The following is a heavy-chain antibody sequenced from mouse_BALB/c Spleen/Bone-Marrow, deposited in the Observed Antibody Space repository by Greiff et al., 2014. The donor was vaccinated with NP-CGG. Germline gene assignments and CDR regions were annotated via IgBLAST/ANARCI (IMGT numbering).Heavy chain of an antibody. D-gene: IGHD1-1*01. Sequence: VKLVESGPELVKPGASVKISCTGSGYAFSSSWMNWVKQRPGQGLEWIGRIYPGDGDTNSNGMFKGKATLTADRSSNTAYMQLSSLTSVDSAVYFCARSAYYGSSYGAMDYWGQGTSVTVSS. V-gene: IGHV1-82*01. CDR2: IYPGDGDT. CDR1: GYAFSSSW. J-gene: IGHJ4*01. CDR3: ARSAYYGSSYGAMDY.